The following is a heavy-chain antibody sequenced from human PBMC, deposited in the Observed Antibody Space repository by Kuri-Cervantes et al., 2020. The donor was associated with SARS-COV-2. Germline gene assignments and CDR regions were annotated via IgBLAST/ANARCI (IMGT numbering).Heavy chain of an antibody. Sequence: GESLKISCAASGFTFSSYGMHWVRQAPGKGLEWVSYISSSSSTIYYADSVKGRFTISRDNAKNSLYLQMNSLRAEDTAVYYCARGSKLEPVWGQGTLVTVSS. D-gene: IGHD1-1*01. J-gene: IGHJ4*02. CDR1: GFTFSSYG. CDR2: ISSSSSTI. CDR3: ARGSKLEPV. V-gene: IGHV3-48*01.